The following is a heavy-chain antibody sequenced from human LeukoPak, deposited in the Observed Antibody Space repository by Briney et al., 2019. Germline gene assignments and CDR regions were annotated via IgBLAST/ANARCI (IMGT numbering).Heavy chain of an antibody. CDR2: FSHTGST. J-gene: IGHJ4*02. CDR1: GGSINNYW. V-gene: IGHV4-59*12. Sequence: SETLSLTCSVSGGSINNYWWSWIRQPPGKGLEWIGYFSHTGSTNYSPSLKSRVTISVDTSKNQFSLKLSSVTAADTAVYYCARVGSVVYFDYWGQGTLVTVSS. CDR3: ARVGSVVYFDY. D-gene: IGHD3-10*01.